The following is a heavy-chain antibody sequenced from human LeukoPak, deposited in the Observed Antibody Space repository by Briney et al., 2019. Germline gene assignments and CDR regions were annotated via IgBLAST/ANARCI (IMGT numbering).Heavy chain of an antibody. D-gene: IGHD3-10*01. CDR1: GYSFISYW. V-gene: IGHV5-51*01. CDR2: IYPGDSDT. Sequence: GASLKISCKGSGYSFISYWIGWGRQMPGKGLEGMGVIYPGDSDTRYSPSFQGQVTISADKSISTAYLQWSSLKAADTAMYYCARLSYYYGWGNAFDIWGQGTMVTVSS. CDR3: ARLSYYYGWGNAFDI. J-gene: IGHJ3*02.